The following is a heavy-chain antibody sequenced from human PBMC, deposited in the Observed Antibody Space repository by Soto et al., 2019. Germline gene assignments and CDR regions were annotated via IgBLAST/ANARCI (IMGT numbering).Heavy chain of an antibody. D-gene: IGHD1-26*01. CDR3: AKDRRELGPY. V-gene: IGHV3-23*01. CDR2: ISGSGGST. J-gene: IGHJ4*02. Sequence: GESLKISCAASGFTFSSYAMSWVRQAPGKGLEWVSAISGSGGSTYYADSVKGRFTITRDNSKNTLYLQMNSRRAEDTAVYYCAKDRRELGPYWGQGTLVTVSS. CDR1: GFTFSSYA.